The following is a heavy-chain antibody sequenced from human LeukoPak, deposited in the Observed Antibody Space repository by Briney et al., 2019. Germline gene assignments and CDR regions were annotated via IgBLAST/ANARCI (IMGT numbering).Heavy chain of an antibody. D-gene: IGHD3-22*01. CDR2: IKEDGSEK. CDR1: GFSFSSYW. J-gene: IGHJ4*02. CDR3: ARKDSSPRTFDY. V-gene: IGHV3-7*01. Sequence: GGSLRLSCAASGFSFSSYWMSWVRQAPGNGLEWVANIKEDGSEKNYVDSVKGRFTISRDNAKNSLYLQMNSLRAEDTAVYYCARKDSSPRTFDYWGQGTLVTVSS.